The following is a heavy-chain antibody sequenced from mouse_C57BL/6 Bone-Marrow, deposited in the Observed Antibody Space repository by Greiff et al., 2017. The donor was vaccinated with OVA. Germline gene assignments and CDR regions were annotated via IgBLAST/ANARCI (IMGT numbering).Heavy chain of an antibody. CDR3: ARRELRLLDY. D-gene: IGHD3-2*02. J-gene: IGHJ2*01. Sequence: VQRVESGAELARPGASVKLSCKASGYTFTSYGISWVKQRTGQGLEWIGEIYPRSGNTYYNEKFKGKATLTADKSSSTAYMELRSLTSEDSAVYFCARRELRLLDYWGQGTTLTVSS. V-gene: IGHV1-81*01. CDR2: IYPRSGNT. CDR1: GYTFTSYG.